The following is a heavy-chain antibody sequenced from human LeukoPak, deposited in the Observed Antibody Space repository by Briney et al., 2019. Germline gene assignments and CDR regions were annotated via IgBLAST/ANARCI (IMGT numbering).Heavy chain of an antibody. CDR3: ARSGYGDLAAFDI. D-gene: IGHD4-17*01. CDR2: IYHSGST. CDR1: GYSISSGYD. J-gene: IGHJ3*02. V-gene: IGHV4-38-2*02. Sequence: PSETLSLTCTVSGYSISSGYDWGWIRQPPGKGLEWIGSIYHSGSTYYNPSLKSRVTISVDTSKNQFSLKLSSVTAADTAVYYCARSGYGDLAAFDIWGQGTMVTVSS.